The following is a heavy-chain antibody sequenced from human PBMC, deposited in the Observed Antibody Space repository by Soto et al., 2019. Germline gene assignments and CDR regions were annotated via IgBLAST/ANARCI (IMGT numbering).Heavy chain of an antibody. D-gene: IGHD5-12*01. CDR2: INPNSGDT. Sequence: QVQLVQSGAEVKKPGASVTVSCKASGYTFSDYYLHWVRQAPGQGPEWMGRINPNSGDTKFAQQFQGRVTMTRDTSVRTAFMELNWLKPDDTAVYYCARESGGATATLDYYYFYMDVWCQGTTVTVSS. CDR1: GYTFSDYY. CDR3: ARESGGATATLDYYYFYMDV. V-gene: IGHV1-2*06. J-gene: IGHJ6*03.